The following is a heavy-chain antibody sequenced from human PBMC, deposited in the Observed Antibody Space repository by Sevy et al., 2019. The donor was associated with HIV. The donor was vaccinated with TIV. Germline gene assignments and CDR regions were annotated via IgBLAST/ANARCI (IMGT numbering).Heavy chain of an antibody. CDR1: GFIFSGYG. J-gene: IGHJ1*01. CDR3: AKDRITAGRFQH. D-gene: IGHD6-13*01. CDR2: ISGSGGST. V-gene: IGHV3-23*01. Sequence: GGSLRLSCAASGFIFSGYGMSWVRQAPGQGLEWVSAISGSGGSTYYADSLKGRFTFYRDNFRNTLYLQINSLRAEDTAVYYCAKDRITAGRFQHCVQCTLVTVSS.